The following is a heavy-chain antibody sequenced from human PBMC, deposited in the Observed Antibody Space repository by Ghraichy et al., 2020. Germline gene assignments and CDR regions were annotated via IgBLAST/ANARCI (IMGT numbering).Heavy chain of an antibody. J-gene: IGHJ3*02. V-gene: IGHV4-4*09. CDR2: IYTSGST. CDR3: ARHGGDAFDI. D-gene: IGHD2-15*01. Sequence: SETLSLTCTVSGGSISSYYWSWIRQPPGKGLEWIGYIYTSGSTNYNPSLKSRVTISVDTSKNQFSLKLSSVTAADTAVYYCARHGGDAFDIWGQGTMVTVSS. CDR1: GGSISSYY.